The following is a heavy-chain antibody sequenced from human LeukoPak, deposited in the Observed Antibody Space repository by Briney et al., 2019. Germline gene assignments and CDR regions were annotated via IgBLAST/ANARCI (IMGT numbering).Heavy chain of an antibody. J-gene: IGHJ4*02. Sequence: SETLSLTCTVSGGSISSYYWSWIRQPAGKGLEWIGRINTSGSTNYNPSLKSRVTMSVDTSKNQFSLKLSSVTAADTAVYYCARDCYYYDSSGYFCVGIFDYWGQGTLVTVSS. V-gene: IGHV4-4*07. CDR3: ARDCYYYDSSGYFCVGIFDY. CDR1: GGSISSYY. D-gene: IGHD3-22*01. CDR2: INTSGST.